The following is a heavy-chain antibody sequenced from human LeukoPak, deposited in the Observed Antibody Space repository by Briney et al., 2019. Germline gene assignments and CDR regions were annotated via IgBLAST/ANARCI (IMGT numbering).Heavy chain of an antibody. J-gene: IGHJ4*02. CDR1: GGSISSSNW. CDR3: ARAPRGSGWLHFDY. Sequence: SETLSLTCAVSGGSISSSNWWSWVRQPPGKGLEWIGEIYHSGSTNYNPSLKSRVTISVDKSKNQFSLKLSSVTAADTAVYYCARAPRGSGWLHFDYWGQGTLVTVSS. V-gene: IGHV4-4*02. D-gene: IGHD6-19*01. CDR2: IYHSGST.